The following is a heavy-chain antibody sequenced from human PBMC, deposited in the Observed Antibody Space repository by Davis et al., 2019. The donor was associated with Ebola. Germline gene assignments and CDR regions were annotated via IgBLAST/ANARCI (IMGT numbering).Heavy chain of an antibody. V-gene: IGHV4-59*12. CDR2: INHSGST. Sequence: SETLSLTCSVSGGSIKTYYWSWIRQSPGKGLEWIGEINHSGSTNYNPSLKSRVTISGDTSKNLFSLKLTSVTAADTAVYYCVRDRHDTSGYGFWGQGALVTVSS. CDR1: GGSIKTYY. D-gene: IGHD3-22*01. J-gene: IGHJ4*02. CDR3: VRDRHDTSGYGF.